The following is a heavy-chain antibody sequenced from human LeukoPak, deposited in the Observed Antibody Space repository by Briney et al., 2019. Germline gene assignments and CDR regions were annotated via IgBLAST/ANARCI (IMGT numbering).Heavy chain of an antibody. D-gene: IGHD3-22*01. CDR2: ISAYNGNT. Sequence: GASVKVSCKASGYTFTSYGISWVRQAPGQGLEWMGWISAYNGNTNYAQKLQGRVTMTTDTSTSTAYMELRSLRSDDTAVYYCARLDYDSSGYFISYYYYYMDVWGKGTTVTVSS. CDR1: GYTFTSYG. J-gene: IGHJ6*03. CDR3: ARLDYDSSGYFISYYYYYMDV. V-gene: IGHV1-18*01.